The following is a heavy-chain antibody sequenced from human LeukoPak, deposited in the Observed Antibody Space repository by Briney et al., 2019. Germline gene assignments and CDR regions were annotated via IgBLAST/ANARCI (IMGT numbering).Heavy chain of an antibody. D-gene: IGHD3-22*01. J-gene: IGHJ4*02. V-gene: IGHV3-21*01. Sequence: GRSLRLSCAASGFTFSSYSMNWVRQAPGQGLEWVSSITTSSYIYYADSVKGRVTISRDNAKNSLYLQMNSLRAEDTAVYYCARRAGNSSAYDYWGQGTLVTVSS. CDR1: GFTFSSYS. CDR3: ARRAGNSSAYDY. CDR2: ITTSSYI.